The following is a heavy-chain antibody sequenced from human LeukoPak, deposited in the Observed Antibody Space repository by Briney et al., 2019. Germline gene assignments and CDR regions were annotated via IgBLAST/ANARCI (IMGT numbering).Heavy chain of an antibody. CDR2: ISAYNGNT. V-gene: IGHV1-18*01. Sequence: ASVKVSCKASGYTFTSYGISWVRQAPGQGPEWMGWISAYNGNTNYAQKLQGRVTMTTDTSTSTAYMELRSLRSDDTAVYYCARVDCSSTSCYRLNAFDAFDIWGQGTMVTVSS. D-gene: IGHD2-2*01. CDR3: ARVDCSSTSCYRLNAFDAFDI. J-gene: IGHJ3*02. CDR1: GYTFTSYG.